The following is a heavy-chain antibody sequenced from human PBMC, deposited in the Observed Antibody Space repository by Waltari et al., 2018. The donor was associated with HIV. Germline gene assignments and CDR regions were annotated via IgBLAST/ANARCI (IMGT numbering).Heavy chain of an antibody. CDR1: GSDFNKYW. V-gene: IGHV3-15*01. D-gene: IGHD3-22*01. CDR2: IKSKQRGGTV. Sequence: VQLVASGGGLVPPGEPLRVSCAASGSDFNKYWMSWFRQAPEKGLEWVGRIKSKQRGGTVDYAAPVKGRFTISRDESKNMMYLQMDSLESEDTAVYYCTTGSSGAEDYWGQGTLVTVSS. CDR3: TTGSSGAEDY. J-gene: IGHJ4*02.